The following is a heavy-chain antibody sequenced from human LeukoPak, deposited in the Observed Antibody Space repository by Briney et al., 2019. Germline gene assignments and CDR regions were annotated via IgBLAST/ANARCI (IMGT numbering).Heavy chain of an antibody. J-gene: IGHJ5*02. V-gene: IGHV1-18*01. CDR1: GYTFTSHG. Sequence: ASVKVSCKASGYTFTSHGISWVRQAPGQGLEWMGWISAYNGNTNYAQKLQGRVTMTTDTSTSTAYMELSRLRSDDTAVYYCARKAWSGYSNWFDPWGQGTLVTVSS. CDR3: ARKAWSGYSNWFDP. CDR2: ISAYNGNT. D-gene: IGHD3-3*01.